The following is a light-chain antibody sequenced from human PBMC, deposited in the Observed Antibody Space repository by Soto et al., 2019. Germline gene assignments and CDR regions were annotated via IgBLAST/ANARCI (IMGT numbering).Light chain of an antibody. CDR1: SGSIASNY. CDR3: QSSDSGNLV. V-gene: IGLV6-57*02. J-gene: IGLJ1*01. Sequence: FMLTQPHSVSESPGKTVTISCTGSSGSIASNYVQWYQQRPGSAPTTVIYEDNRRPSGVPDRFSGSIDSSSNSASLTISGLKTEDEADYYFQSSDSGNLVFGTGTKVTVL. CDR2: EDN.